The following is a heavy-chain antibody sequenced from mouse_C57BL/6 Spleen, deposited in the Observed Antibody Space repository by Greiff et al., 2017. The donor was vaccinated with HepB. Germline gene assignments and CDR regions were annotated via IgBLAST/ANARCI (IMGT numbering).Heavy chain of an antibody. CDR3: AAGSYYYAMDY. J-gene: IGHJ4*01. Sequence: DVKLVESGGGLVQPGGSLKLSCAASGFTFSDYYMYWVRQTPEKRLEWVAYISNGGGSTYYPDTVKGRFTISRDNAKNTLYLQMSRLKSEDTAMYYCAAGSYYYAMDYWGQGTSVTVSS. D-gene: IGHD1-1*01. CDR2: ISNGGGST. V-gene: IGHV5-12*01. CDR1: GFTFSDYY.